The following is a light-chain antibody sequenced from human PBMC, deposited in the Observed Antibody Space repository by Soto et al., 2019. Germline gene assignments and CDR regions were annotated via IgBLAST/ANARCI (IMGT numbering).Light chain of an antibody. CDR1: QSVSSSY. Sequence: EIVLTQSPGTLSLSPGERATLSFRASQSVSSSYLAWYQQKPGQAPRLLIYGASSRATGIPDRFSGSGSGTDFTLTISRLEPEDFAVYYCQQYGSSPKITFGQGTRLE. J-gene: IGKJ5*01. CDR2: GAS. V-gene: IGKV3-20*01. CDR3: QQYGSSPKIT.